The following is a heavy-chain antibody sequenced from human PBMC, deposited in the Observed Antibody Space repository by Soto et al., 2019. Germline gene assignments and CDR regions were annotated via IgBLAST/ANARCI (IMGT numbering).Heavy chain of an antibody. CDR1: GFTFDDYA. CDR3: AKDDSSGWYTITLYFDY. Sequence: EVQLVESGGDLVQPGRSLRLSCAASGFTFDDYAMHWVRQAPGKGLEWVSGISWNSGSIAYADSVKGRFTISRDNAKNSLYLQMNSLRAEDTALYYCAKDDSSGWYTITLYFDYWGQGTRVTVSS. CDR2: ISWNSGSI. V-gene: IGHV3-9*01. D-gene: IGHD6-19*01. J-gene: IGHJ4*02.